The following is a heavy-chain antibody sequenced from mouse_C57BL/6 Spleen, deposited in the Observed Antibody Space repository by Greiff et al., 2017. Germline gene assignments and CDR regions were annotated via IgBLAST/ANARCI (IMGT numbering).Heavy chain of an antibody. J-gene: IGHJ3*01. CDR3: ARSTGPAWFAY. D-gene: IGHD4-1*02. CDR1: GFSLTSYG. CDR2: IWSGGSK. Sequence: QVQLKQSGPGLAQPSQSLSITCTVSGFSLTSYGVHWVRPSPGKGLEWLGVIWSGGSKDSNAAFISRLSISKDNSKSQVFFKINSLQADDTAIYYCARSTGPAWFAYWGQGTLVTVSA. V-gene: IGHV2-2*01.